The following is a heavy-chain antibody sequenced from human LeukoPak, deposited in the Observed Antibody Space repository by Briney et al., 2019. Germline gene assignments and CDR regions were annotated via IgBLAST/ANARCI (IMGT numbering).Heavy chain of an antibody. V-gene: IGHV3-23*01. CDR3: AKGESGYDSYFDY. CDR1: GFTFRNYA. J-gene: IGHJ4*02. CDR2: ISGSGGST. D-gene: IGHD5-12*01. Sequence: GGSLRLSCAASGFTFRNYAMSWVRQAAGKGLEWVSAISGSGGSTYYADSVKGRFTISRVNFKNTLYLQMNSLRAEDTAVYYCAKGESGYDSYFDYWGQGTLVTVSS.